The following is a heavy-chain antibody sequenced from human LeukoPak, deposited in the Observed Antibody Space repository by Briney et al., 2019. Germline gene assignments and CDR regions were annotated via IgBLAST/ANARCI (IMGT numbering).Heavy chain of an antibody. J-gene: IGHJ4*02. CDR2: INHSANT. D-gene: IGHD1-26*01. Sequence: SETLSLTCGVNGGSFSDYYWTWIRRSPGKGLEWIGEINHSANTNYNPSLKSRVTISVDTSKNQFSLKLSSVTAADTAVYYCARDHSGSYSLDYWGQGTLVTVSS. V-gene: IGHV4-34*01. CDR1: GGSFSDYY. CDR3: ARDHSGSYSLDY.